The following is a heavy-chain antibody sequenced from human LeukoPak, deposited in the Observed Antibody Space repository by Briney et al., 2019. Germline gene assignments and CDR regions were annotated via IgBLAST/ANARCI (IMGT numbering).Heavy chain of an antibody. Sequence: GGSLRLSCAASGFTFSSYRMNWVRQAPGKGLEWVSSISSSSSYIYYADSVKGRFTISRDNAKNPLYLQMNSLRAEDTAVYYCARYYYGSGDYYLDYWGQGTLVTVSS. V-gene: IGHV3-21*01. J-gene: IGHJ4*02. CDR1: GFTFSSYR. D-gene: IGHD3-10*01. CDR3: ARYYYGSGDYYLDY. CDR2: ISSSSSYI.